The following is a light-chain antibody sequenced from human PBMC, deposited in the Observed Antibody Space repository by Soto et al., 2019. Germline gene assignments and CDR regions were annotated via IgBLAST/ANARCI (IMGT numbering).Light chain of an antibody. J-gene: IGKJ3*01. CDR3: QQSYSTPIT. V-gene: IGKV1-39*01. Sequence: GDRVTITCRASQSISSYLNWYQQKPGKAPKLLIYAASSMQSGVPSRFSGSGSGKDFTLTISSLQPEDFATYYCQQSYSTPITFGPGTKVDIK. CDR1: QSISSY. CDR2: AAS.